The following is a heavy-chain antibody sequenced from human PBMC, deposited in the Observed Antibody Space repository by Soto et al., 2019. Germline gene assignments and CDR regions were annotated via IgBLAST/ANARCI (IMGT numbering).Heavy chain of an antibody. CDR3: ARANTLKSYSTYGY. CDR2: IWYDGSNK. Sequence: QVQLVESGGGVVQPGRSLRLSCAASGFTFSSYGMHWVRQAPGKGLEWVAVIWYDGSNKYYADSVKGRFTISRDNSKNPLYLQMNSLRAEDTAVYYCARANTLKSYSTYGYWGQGTLVTVSS. CDR1: GFTFSSYG. V-gene: IGHV3-33*01. J-gene: IGHJ4*02. D-gene: IGHD4-4*01.